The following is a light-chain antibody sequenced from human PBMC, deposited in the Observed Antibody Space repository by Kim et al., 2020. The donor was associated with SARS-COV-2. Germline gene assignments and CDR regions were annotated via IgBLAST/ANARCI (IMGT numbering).Light chain of an antibody. CDR1: QRISSTH. CDR2: AAS. V-gene: IGKV3-20*01. CDR3: QQYGDSPPGT. J-gene: IGKJ2*01. Sequence: SPGERATLPCSASQRISSTHLAWYQQQPGQVPRLLIYAASYRAPGIPARFSGSGSGTDFTLTISGLEPEDFAVYYCQQYGDSPPGTFGQGTKLEI.